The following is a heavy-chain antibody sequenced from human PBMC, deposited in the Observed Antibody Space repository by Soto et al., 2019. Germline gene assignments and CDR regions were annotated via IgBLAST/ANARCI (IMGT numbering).Heavy chain of an antibody. D-gene: IGHD3-22*01. CDR3: AKDSDSSGYYPRNSIDY. CDR1: GFTFSSYA. V-gene: IGHV3-23*01. Sequence: EVQLLESGGGLVQPGGSLRLSCAASGFTFSSYAMSWVRQAPGKGLEWVSAISGSGGSTYYADSVKGRFTISRDNSKNTLYLQMNSLRAEDTAVYYCAKDSDSSGYYPRNSIDYWGQGTLVTVSS. CDR2: ISGSGGST. J-gene: IGHJ4*02.